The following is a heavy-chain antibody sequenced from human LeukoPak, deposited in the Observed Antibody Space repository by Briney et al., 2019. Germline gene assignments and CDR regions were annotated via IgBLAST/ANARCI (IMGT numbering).Heavy chain of an antibody. CDR1: GFSFSNYV. V-gene: IGHV3-64*01. Sequence: GGSLRLSCAAAGFSFSNYVMHWVRQAPGKGLEYVSAIMPNGETRGYANSMKGRFTISRGNSKNTLYLQMGSLRAEHMAIYYCARDPDGGFAFDIWGQGTLFTVSS. J-gene: IGHJ3*02. CDR2: IMPNGETR. D-gene: IGHD2-15*01. CDR3: ARDPDGGFAFDI.